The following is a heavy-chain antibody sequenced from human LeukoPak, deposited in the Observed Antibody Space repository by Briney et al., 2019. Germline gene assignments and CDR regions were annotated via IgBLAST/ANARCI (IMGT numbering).Heavy chain of an antibody. Sequence: ASVKVSCKASGYTFTGYYMHWVRQAPGQGLEWMGWISAYNGNTNYAQKLQGRVTMTRTTSTTTAYMELSSLRSEDTAVYYCARTDGDLDYWGQGTLVTVSS. CDR2: ISAYNGNT. CDR3: ARTDGDLDY. CDR1: GYTFTGYY. D-gene: IGHD4-17*01. J-gene: IGHJ4*02. V-gene: IGHV1-18*04.